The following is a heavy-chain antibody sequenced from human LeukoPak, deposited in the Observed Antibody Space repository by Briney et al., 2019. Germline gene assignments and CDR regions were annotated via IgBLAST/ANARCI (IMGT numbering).Heavy chain of an antibody. CDR2: ISSSSDYI. CDR1: GFTFNTAW. V-gene: IGHV3-21*01. J-gene: IGHJ5*02. D-gene: IGHD4/OR15-4a*01. CDR3: VRIPNSANFPNWFDP. Sequence: GGSLRLSCAASGFTFNTAWMAWVRQAPGKGLEWVSSISSSSDYIYYADSVKGRFTISRDNAKNSLYLQMNSLRAEDTAVYYCVRIPNSANFPNWFDPWGQGTLVTVSS.